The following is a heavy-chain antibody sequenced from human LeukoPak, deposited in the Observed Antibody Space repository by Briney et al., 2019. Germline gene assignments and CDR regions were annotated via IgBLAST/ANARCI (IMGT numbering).Heavy chain of an antibody. J-gene: IGHJ6*02. CDR2: ISSSSSYI. V-gene: IGHV3-21*01. CDR3: ARDAGGYGMDV. Sequence: GGSLRLSCAASGFTFSSYSMNWVRQAPGKGLEWVSSISSSSSYIYYADSVKGRFTISRDNAKNSPYLQMNSLRAEDTAVYYCARDAGGYGMDVWGQGTTVTVSS. CDR1: GFTFSSYS. D-gene: IGHD3-16*01.